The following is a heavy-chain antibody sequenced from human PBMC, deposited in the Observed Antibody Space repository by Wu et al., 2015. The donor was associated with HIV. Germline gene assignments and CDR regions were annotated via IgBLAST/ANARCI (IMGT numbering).Heavy chain of an antibody. J-gene: IGHJ2*01. CDR2: INTYSGDT. V-gene: IGHV1-18*01. D-gene: IGHD1-26*01. Sequence: VQLVQSGAEVKKPGASVKVSCKASGYTFTGYQIIWARQAPGQGLEWMGWINTYSGDTKYAQKFQGRVTLTTDTSTRTAYMELRSLRSDDTAVYYCARDADGIVGAKIGRYFDVWGRGSLVRVSS. CDR3: ARDADGIVGAKIGRYFDV. CDR1: GYTFTGYQ.